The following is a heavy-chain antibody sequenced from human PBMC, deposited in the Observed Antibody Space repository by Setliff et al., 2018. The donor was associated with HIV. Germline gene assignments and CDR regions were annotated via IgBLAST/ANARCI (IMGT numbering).Heavy chain of an antibody. V-gene: IGHV3-43D*04. CDR2: ISWSGGSK. D-gene: IGHD3-10*01. CDR1: GFTFDDYT. J-gene: IGHJ4*02. Sequence: GGSLRLSCAASGFTFDDYTMHWVRQAPGKGLEWISLISWSGGSKDYAESVKGRFTISRDNSKNSLYLQMNSLGAEDTAVYYCAKDNLYSSGIYQFDYWGQGTMVTVSS. CDR3: AKDNLYSSGIYQFDY.